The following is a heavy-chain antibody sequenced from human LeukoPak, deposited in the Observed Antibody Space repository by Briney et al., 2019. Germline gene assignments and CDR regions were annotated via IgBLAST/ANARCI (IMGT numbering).Heavy chain of an antibody. CDR1: GASITSFY. J-gene: IGHJ4*02. CDR2: IYFSGTT. V-gene: IGHV4-59*08. Sequence: SETLSLTCTVSGASITSFYWSWIRQPPGKELEWIGYIYFSGTTKYSPSLKSRVTISVDTSKDQFSLSLSSVTAADTAVYYCARHGPLYDIWSAQFYFDSWGQGTLVTVSS. D-gene: IGHD3-3*01. CDR3: ARHGPLYDIWSAQFYFDS.